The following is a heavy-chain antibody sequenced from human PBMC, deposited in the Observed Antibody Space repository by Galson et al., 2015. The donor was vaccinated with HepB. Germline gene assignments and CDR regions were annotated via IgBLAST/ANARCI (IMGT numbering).Heavy chain of an antibody. J-gene: IGHJ4*02. CDR1: GFTFDDYG. CDR2: INWNGGST. V-gene: IGHV3-20*04. Sequence: SLRLSCAASGFTFDDYGMSWVRQAPGKGLEWVSGINWNGGSTGYADSVKGRFTISRDNAKNSLYLQMNSLRAEDTALYYCARDVGFSGSYWADYWGQGTLVTVSS. CDR3: ARDVGFSGSYWADY. D-gene: IGHD1-26*01.